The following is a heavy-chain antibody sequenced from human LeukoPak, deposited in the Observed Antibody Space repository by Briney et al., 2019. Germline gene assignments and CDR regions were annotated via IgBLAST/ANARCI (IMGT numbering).Heavy chain of an antibody. CDR3: TKDAGYSGYLSDF. Sequence: GGSLRLSCAASGFAFSNYVMHWVRQAPGKGLEWVAVISVDGTYTYYEDSVKDRFTVSRDNSKSTLYLQMNSLRAEDTAVYYCTKDAGYSGYLSDFWGQGALVTVSS. V-gene: IGHV3-30*18. CDR2: ISVDGTYT. D-gene: IGHD5-12*01. J-gene: IGHJ4*02. CDR1: GFAFSNYV.